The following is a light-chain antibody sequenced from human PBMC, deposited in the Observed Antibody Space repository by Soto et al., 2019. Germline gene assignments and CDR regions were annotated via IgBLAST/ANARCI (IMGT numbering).Light chain of an antibody. CDR1: QSVGSN. J-gene: IGKJ4*01. CDR3: QQYNNWPLS. V-gene: IGKV3-15*01. CDR2: GAS. Sequence: EIVMTQSPATLSVSPGERATLSCRASQSVGSNLAWYQQRPGQTPKLVIFGASTRATGIPASFSGSGSGTEFTLTISSLQSEDFGIYFCQQYNNWPLSFGGGTKAEIK.